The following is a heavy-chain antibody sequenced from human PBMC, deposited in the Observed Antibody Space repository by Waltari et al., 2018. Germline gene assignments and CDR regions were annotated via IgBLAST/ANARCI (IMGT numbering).Heavy chain of an antibody. CDR2: IYYSGST. CDR1: GGSISSYY. J-gene: IGHJ5*02. Sequence: QVQLQESGQGLVKPSETLSLTCTDSGGSISSYYWSWIRQPPGKGLEWIGYIYYSGSTNYNPSLKSRVTISVDTSKNQFSLKLSSVTAADTAVYYCARARSTSFNWFEPWGQGTLVTVSS. CDR3: ARARSTSFNWFEP. V-gene: IGHV4-59*01. D-gene: IGHD2-2*01.